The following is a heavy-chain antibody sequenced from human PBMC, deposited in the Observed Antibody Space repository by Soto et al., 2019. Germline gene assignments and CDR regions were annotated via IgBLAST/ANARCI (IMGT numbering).Heavy chain of an antibody. CDR2: IYYSGST. CDR3: ARSLRQSYYYYYMDV. D-gene: IGHD3-16*02. Sequence: SETLSLTCTGSGGSISSYYCSWIRQPPWKGLEWIGYIYYSGSTNYNPSLKSGVAISVDTTKNRFSLKLSSVTAGATAVYYCARSLRQSYYYYYMDVWGKGTTVTVSS. CDR1: GGSISSYY. J-gene: IGHJ6*03. V-gene: IGHV4-59*01.